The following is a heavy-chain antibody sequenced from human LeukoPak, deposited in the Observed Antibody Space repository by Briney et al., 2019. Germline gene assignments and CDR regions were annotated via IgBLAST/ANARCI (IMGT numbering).Heavy chain of an antibody. Sequence: GGSLRLSCAASRFTFSDYYMSWICQAPGKGLEWVSYISSSSSYTNYADSVKGRFTISRDNAKNSLYLQMNSLRAEDTAVYYCARDKSGYSGYYPYWGQGTLVTVSS. CDR2: ISSSSSYT. J-gene: IGHJ4*02. CDR1: RFTFSDYY. V-gene: IGHV3-11*06. D-gene: IGHD5-12*01. CDR3: ARDKSGYSGYYPY.